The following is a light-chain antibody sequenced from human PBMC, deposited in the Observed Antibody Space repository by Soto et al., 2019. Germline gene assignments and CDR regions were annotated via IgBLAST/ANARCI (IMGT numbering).Light chain of an antibody. Sequence: QSVLAQPTSASGSPGQSVTISCTGTSSDVGGYNYVSWYQQHPGKAPKVMIYEVSKRPSGVPDRFSGSKSGNTASLTVSGLQAEDEADYYCSSFAGSNNYVFGTGTKVTV. CDR1: SSDVGGYNY. CDR3: SSFAGSNNYV. CDR2: EVS. J-gene: IGLJ1*01. V-gene: IGLV2-8*01.